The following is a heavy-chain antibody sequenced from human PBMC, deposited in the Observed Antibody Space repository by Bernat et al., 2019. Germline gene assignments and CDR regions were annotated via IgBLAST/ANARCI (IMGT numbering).Heavy chain of an antibody. CDR2: IYSDGST. V-gene: IGHV3-66*04. Sequence: EVQLVESGGNLVQPGGSLRLSCAASGFTVRSNYMSWVRQAPGKGLEWVSTIYSDGSTYYADSVKDRFVSSRDNSKNTLFLHMSRLRADDMALYYCARQDDFWSGFVVWGQGTLVTVSS. D-gene: IGHD3-3*01. J-gene: IGHJ5*02. CDR3: ARQDDFWSGFVV. CDR1: GFTVRSNY.